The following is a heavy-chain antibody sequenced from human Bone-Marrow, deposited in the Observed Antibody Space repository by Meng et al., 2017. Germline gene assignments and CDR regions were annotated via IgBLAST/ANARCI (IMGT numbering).Heavy chain of an antibody. Sequence: SGPTLVKPTQTLTLTCTFSGFSLSTSGVGVSWTRQPPGKALEWLALIDWDDDKYYSTSLKTRLTISKDTSKNQVVLTMTNMDPVDTATYYCARTTTVVSAFDPWGQGTLVTVSS. CDR1: GFSLSTSGVG. J-gene: IGHJ5*02. D-gene: IGHD4-23*01. CDR2: IDWDDDK. CDR3: ARTTTVVSAFDP. V-gene: IGHV2-70*01.